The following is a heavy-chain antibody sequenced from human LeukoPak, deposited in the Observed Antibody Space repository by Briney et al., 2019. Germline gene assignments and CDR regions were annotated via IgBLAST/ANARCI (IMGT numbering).Heavy chain of an antibody. J-gene: IGHJ4*02. CDR2: ISWNSGSI. D-gene: IGHD1-7*01. Sequence: GGSLRLSCAASGFTFDDYAMHWVRQAPGKGLEGFPGISWNSGSIGYADSVKGRFTISRDNAKNSLYLQMNSLRAEDTALYYCAKDIVGITGTTGYFDYWGQGTLVTVSS. CDR1: GFTFDDYA. CDR3: AKDIVGITGTTGYFDY. V-gene: IGHV3-9*01.